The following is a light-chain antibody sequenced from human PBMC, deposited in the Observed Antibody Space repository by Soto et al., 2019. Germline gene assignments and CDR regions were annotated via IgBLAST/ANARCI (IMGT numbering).Light chain of an antibody. Sequence: DILLTQSPATLALSPGERATLSCRASQSFSGYLAWYQQKPGQAPRLLIYDASKRATGIPARFSGRGSGTDFTLTISTLEPEDFPVYYCQQRSNWPPVITFGQGTRLEI. CDR2: DAS. CDR3: QQRSNWPPVIT. V-gene: IGKV3-11*01. J-gene: IGKJ5*01. CDR1: QSFSGY.